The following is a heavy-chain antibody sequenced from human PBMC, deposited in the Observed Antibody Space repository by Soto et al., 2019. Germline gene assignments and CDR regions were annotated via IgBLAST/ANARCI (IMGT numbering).Heavy chain of an antibody. CDR1: GGTFSSYA. J-gene: IGHJ3*02. D-gene: IGHD1-26*01. Sequence: SVKVSCKASGGTFSSYAIDWVRQAPGQGIEWMGRINPIFGTTDNAQKFQGRVTITADASTGTAYMELSSLRSEDTAVYFCARDAPLGAIAAFDIWGQGTMVTVSS. CDR2: INPIFGTT. V-gene: IGHV1-69*13. CDR3: ARDAPLGAIAAFDI.